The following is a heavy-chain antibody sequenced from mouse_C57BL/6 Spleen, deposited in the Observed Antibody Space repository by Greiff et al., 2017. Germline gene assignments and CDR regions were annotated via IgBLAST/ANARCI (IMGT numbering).Heavy chain of an antibody. Sequence: VQLQQPGAELVRPGSSVKLSCKASGYTFTSYWMHWVKQRPIQGLEWIGNIDPSDSETHYNQKFKDKATLTVDKSSSTAYMQLSSLTSEDSAVYYCAQGDGNYGYFDVWGTGTTVTVSS. D-gene: IGHD2-1*01. V-gene: IGHV1-52*01. J-gene: IGHJ1*03. CDR2: IDPSDSET. CDR3: AQGDGNYGYFDV. CDR1: GYTFTSYW.